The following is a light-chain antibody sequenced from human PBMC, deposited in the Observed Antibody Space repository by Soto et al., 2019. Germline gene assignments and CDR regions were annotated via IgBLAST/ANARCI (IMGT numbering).Light chain of an antibody. J-gene: IGLJ1*01. V-gene: IGLV2-14*01. CDR1: SSDVGGYDS. Sequence: QSVLTQPASVSGSPGQSITISCSGTSSDVGGYDSVSWYQQHPGKAPKVMIYEVSNRSSGVSNRFSGSKYGNTASLTISGLQAEDEADYYCSSYTSSYTLVFGAGTKLTVL. CDR2: EVS. CDR3: SSYTSSYTLV.